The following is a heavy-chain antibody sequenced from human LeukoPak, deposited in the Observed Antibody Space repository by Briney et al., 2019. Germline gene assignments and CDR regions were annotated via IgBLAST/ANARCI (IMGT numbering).Heavy chain of an antibody. Sequence: SETLSLTCAVYGGSLSGFYWSWIRQSPGKGLEWLGRISSSGSTNYNPSLKSRVTISVDTSKNQFSLKLSSVTAADTAVYFCARGPYSYDSSGAFDIWGQGTMVTVSS. D-gene: IGHD3-22*01. CDR3: ARGPYSYDSSGAFDI. V-gene: IGHV4-34*11. J-gene: IGHJ3*02. CDR1: GGSLSGFY. CDR2: ISSSGST.